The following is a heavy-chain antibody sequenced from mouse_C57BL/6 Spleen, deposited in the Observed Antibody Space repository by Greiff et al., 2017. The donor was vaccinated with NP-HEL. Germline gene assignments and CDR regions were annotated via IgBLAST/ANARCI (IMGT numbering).Heavy chain of an antibody. V-gene: IGHV1-78*01. J-gene: IGHJ4*01. CDR3: ARGEGFITTAPYAMDY. Sequence: VQLQQSDAELVKPGASVKISCKVSGYTFTDHTIHWMKQRPEQGLEWIGFIYPRDGSTKYNEKFKGKATLTADKSSSTAYMQLNSLTSEDSAVYFCARGEGFITTAPYAMDYWGQGTSVTVSS. CDR2: IYPRDGST. D-gene: IGHD1-1*01. CDR1: GYTFTDHT.